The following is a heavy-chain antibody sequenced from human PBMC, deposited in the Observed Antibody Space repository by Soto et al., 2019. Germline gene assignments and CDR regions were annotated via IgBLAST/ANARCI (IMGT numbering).Heavy chain of an antibody. Sequence: QVQLQQSGPGLVRPSQTLSLTCVISGDSVSSNSAARNWIRQSPSRGLEWLGRTYYRCRRYNDYAVSVISRITVNADTSKNQFSLHLTSLPPEDTAVYYCAGTSSRQWYYMGVCDKGTTVTVSS. V-gene: IGHV6-1*01. D-gene: IGHD1-7*01. CDR1: GDSVSSNSAA. CDR2: TYYRCRRYN. J-gene: IGHJ6*03. CDR3: AGTSSRQWYYMGV.